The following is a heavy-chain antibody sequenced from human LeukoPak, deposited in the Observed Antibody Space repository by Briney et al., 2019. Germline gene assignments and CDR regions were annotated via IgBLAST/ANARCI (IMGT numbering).Heavy chain of an antibody. V-gene: IGHV3-23*01. Sequence: GGSLRLSCAASGFIFSNYAMSWVRQAPGKGLEWVSGISGSGGNPYYADSVKGRFTISRDNSENTLNLQMTSLRAEDTAVYYCAKARSGDITAAFNYWGQGTLLTVSS. J-gene: IGHJ4*02. CDR3: AKARSGDITAAFNY. D-gene: IGHD6-13*01. CDR1: GFIFSNYA. CDR2: ISGSGGNP.